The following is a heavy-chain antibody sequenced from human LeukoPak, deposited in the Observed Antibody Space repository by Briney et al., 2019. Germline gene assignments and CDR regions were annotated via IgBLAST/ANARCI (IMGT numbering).Heavy chain of an antibody. CDR1: GFTFSSYG. Sequence: GRSLRLSCAASGFTFSSYGMHWVRQAPGKGLEWVAVISYDGSNKYYADSVKGRFTISRDNSKNTLYLQMNSLRAEDTAVYYCARDFRGILGYGMDVWGQGTTVTVSS. CDR3: ARDFRGILGYGMDV. J-gene: IGHJ6*02. CDR2: ISYDGSNK. D-gene: IGHD3-16*01. V-gene: IGHV3-30*03.